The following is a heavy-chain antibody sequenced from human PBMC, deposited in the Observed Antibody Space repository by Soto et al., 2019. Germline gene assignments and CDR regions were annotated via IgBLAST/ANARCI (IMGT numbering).Heavy chain of an antibody. V-gene: IGHV4-39*01. CDR2: IYYSGIT. CDR3: ARHGSN. CDR1: GVSISNSSYY. J-gene: IGHJ4*02. Sequence: SETLSLTCTVSGVSISNSSYYWGWIRRPPGKGLEWIGTIYYSGITYYNPSLKSPVTISVDTSKNQFSLKLTSMTAADTAVYYCARHGSNWGQGTLVTVSS.